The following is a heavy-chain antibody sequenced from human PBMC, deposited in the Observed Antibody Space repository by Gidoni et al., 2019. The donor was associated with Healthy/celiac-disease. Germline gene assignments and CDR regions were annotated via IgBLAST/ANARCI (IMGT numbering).Heavy chain of an antibody. Sequence: EVQLVESGGGLVQPGGSLRLSCAASGFPFSSYSMNWVRQAPGKGLEWVSYISSSSSTIYYADSVKGRFTISRDNAKNSLYLQMNSLRDEDTAVYYCARDIAVAGWPYYYYGMDVWGQGTTVTVSS. CDR1: GFPFSSYS. CDR3: ARDIAVAGWPYYYYGMDV. D-gene: IGHD6-19*01. V-gene: IGHV3-48*02. J-gene: IGHJ6*02. CDR2: ISSSSSTI.